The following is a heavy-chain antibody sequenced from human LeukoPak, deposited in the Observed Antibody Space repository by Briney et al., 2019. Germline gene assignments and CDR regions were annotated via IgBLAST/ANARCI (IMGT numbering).Heavy chain of an antibody. CDR3: ARLLGYDILTGYYTSPAGY. V-gene: IGHV1-3*01. Sequence: ASVKVSCKTSGYTFSGYYIHWVRQAPGQRLEWMGWINAGNGNTKYSQKFQGRVTITRDTSASTAYMELSSLRSEDTAVYYCARLLGYDILTGYYTSPAGYWGQGTLVTVSS. CDR1: GYTFSGYY. J-gene: IGHJ4*02. D-gene: IGHD3-9*01. CDR2: INAGNGNT.